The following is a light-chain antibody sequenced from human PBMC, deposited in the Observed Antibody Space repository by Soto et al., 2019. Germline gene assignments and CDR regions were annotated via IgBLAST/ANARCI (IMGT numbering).Light chain of an antibody. CDR3: QQYNSYWT. Sequence: DIQMTQSPSTLSASVGDRVTITCRASQSISSWLAWYQQKPGKAPNLLIYKAASLESGVPSRFSGSGSGTAFTLTSSSLQPDDFSTYYCQQYNSYWTFGQGTKVEIK. J-gene: IGKJ1*01. V-gene: IGKV1-5*03. CDR1: QSISSW. CDR2: KAA.